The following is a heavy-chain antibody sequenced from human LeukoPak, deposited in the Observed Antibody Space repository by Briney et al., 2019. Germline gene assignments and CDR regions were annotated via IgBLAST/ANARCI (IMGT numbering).Heavy chain of an antibody. D-gene: IGHD2-2*01. J-gene: IGHJ4*02. CDR1: GYTFTSYY. CDR3: ASPTPYCSSTSCPFDY. V-gene: IGHV1-2*02. CDR2: INPNSGGT. Sequence: ASVKVSCKASGYTFTSYYMHWVRQAPGQGLEWMGIINPNSGGTNYAQKFQGRVTMTRDTSISTAYMELSRLRSDDTAVYYCASPTPYCSSTSCPFDYWGQGTLVTVSS.